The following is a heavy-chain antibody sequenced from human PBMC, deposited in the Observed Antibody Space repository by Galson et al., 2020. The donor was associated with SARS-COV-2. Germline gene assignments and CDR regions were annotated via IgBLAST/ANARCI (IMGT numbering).Heavy chain of an antibody. D-gene: IGHD3-10*02. CDR2: IRAEGDA. Sequence: GGSLRLSCAASGFVFSTDPMNWVRLAPGKGLEWISNIRAEGDAYYAASVKGRFTSSRDNAKNSLYLQMDSLRDEDTAIYYCARDNNYVFDFWGQGILVTVSS. CDR3: ARDNNYVFDF. CDR1: GFVFSTDP. V-gene: IGHV3-48*02. J-gene: IGHJ4*02.